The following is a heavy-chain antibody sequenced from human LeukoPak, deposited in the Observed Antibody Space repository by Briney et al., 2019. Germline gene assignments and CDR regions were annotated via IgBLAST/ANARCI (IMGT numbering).Heavy chain of an antibody. CDR1: GFTFSSYW. CDR2: INSDGSST. D-gene: IGHD2-2*01. V-gene: IGHV3-74*01. CDR3: ARLDHLGYCSSTSCDHDY. J-gene: IGHJ4*02. Sequence: PGGSLRLSCAASGFTFSSYWMHWVRHAPGKGLVWVSRINSDGSSTSYADSVKGRFTISKDSAKNTLYLQMNSLRAEDTAVYYCARLDHLGYCSSTSCDHDYWGQGTLVTVSS.